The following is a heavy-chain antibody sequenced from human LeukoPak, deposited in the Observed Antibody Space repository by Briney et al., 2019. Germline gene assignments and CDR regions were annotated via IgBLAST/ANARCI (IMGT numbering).Heavy chain of an antibody. Sequence: ETLSLTCTVSGGSMSSSSYYWGWIRQPPGKGLEWIGSIYSSGSTYYNPSLKSRVTISVDASKNQFSLKLNSVTAADTAVYYCARHVAKGSGSYYSNFDYWGQGTLVTVSS. J-gene: IGHJ4*02. CDR1: GGSMSSSSYY. D-gene: IGHD3-10*01. V-gene: IGHV4-39*01. CDR3: ARHVAKGSGSYYSNFDY. CDR2: IYSSGST.